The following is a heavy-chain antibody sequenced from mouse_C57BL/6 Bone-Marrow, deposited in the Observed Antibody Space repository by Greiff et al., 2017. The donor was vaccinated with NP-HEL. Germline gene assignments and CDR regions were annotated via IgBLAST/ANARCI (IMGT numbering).Heavy chain of an antibody. CDR3: ARDYGSSFYFDY. CDR2: IDPSDSYT. CDR1: GSTFTSYW. V-gene: IGHV1-50*01. Sequence: QVQLQQPGAELVKPGASVTLSCKASGSTFTSYWMPWVKQRPGQGLEWIGEIDPSDSYTNYNQKFKCKATLTVDTSSSKAYMQLSSLTSEDSAVYYCARDYGSSFYFDYWGQGTTLTVAS. D-gene: IGHD1-1*01. J-gene: IGHJ2*01.